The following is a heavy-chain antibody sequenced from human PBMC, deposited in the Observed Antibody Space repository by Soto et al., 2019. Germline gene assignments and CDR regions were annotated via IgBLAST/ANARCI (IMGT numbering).Heavy chain of an antibody. V-gene: IGHV2-26*01. CDR3: ARIAEYSGYDTSWFDP. D-gene: IGHD5-12*01. CDR1: GFSPSMAKRG. Sequence: SGPTLVNPTKPLTRTCTSLGFSPSMAKRGWGWILNPPGKALEWRAHIFSNDEKSYSTSLKSRLTISKDTSKSQVVLTMTNMDPVDTATYYCARIAEYSGYDTSWFDPWGQGTLVTVSS. J-gene: IGHJ5*02. CDR2: IFSNDEK.